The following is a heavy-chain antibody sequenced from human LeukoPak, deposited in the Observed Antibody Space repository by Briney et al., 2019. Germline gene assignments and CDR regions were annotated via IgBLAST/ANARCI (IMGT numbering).Heavy chain of an antibody. Sequence: GGSLRLSCAASGFTFSSYAMSWVRQAPGKGLEWVANIKPDGSDKFYVDSVKGRFTISRDNAKNSLFLQMNSLRVEDTAVYYCTGVALGANGDYWGQGTLVTVSS. CDR3: TGVALGANGDY. J-gene: IGHJ4*02. D-gene: IGHD1-26*01. CDR1: GFTFSSYA. CDR2: IKPDGSDK. V-gene: IGHV3-7*03.